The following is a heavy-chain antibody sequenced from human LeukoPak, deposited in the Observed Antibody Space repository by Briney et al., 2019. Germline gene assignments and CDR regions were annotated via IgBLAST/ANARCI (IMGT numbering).Heavy chain of an antibody. CDR3: ARDQVGLRLGELSPNDAFDI. V-gene: IGHV3-21*01. CDR1: GFTFSIYS. Sequence: GGSLRLSCAASGFTFSIYSMNWVRQAPGKGVVWVSSISSSSSYIYYADSVKGRFTISRDNAKNSLYLQMNSLRAEDTAVYYCARDQVGLRLGELSPNDAFDIWGQGTMVTVSS. D-gene: IGHD3-16*02. J-gene: IGHJ3*02. CDR2: ISSSSSYI.